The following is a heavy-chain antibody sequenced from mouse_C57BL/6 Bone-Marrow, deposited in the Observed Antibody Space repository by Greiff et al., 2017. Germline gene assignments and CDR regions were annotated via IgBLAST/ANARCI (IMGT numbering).Heavy chain of an antibody. CDR2: ISDGGSYT. J-gene: IGHJ3*01. CDR1: GFTFSSYA. V-gene: IGHV5-4*03. D-gene: IGHD2-4*01. CDR3: ARLPRDYDWFAY. Sequence: EVKLVESGGGLVKPGGSLKLSCAASGFTFSSYAMSWVRQTPEKRLEWVATISDGGSYTYYPDNVKGRFTISRDNAKNNLYLQMSHLKSEDTAMYYCARLPRDYDWFAYWGQGTLVIVSA.